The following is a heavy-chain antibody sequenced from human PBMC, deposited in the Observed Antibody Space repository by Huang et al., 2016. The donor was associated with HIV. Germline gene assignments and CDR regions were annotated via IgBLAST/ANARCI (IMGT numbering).Heavy chain of an antibody. CDR3: ARFGKRLPMLRGEDVIGDI. J-gene: IGHJ3*02. CDR1: GFPLSDYA. CDR2: ISDDGNDK. V-gene: IGHV3-30-3*01. D-gene: IGHD3-10*01. Sequence: QVQLVESGGGVVQPGRSLRLSCAASGFPLSDYAIHWVRQDPGKGVGWVALISDDGNDKFYSDAVRGRFTISRDNFNKTLYLQMNSLRHEDTALYYCARFGKRLPMLRGEDVIGDIWGQGTMVIVSS.